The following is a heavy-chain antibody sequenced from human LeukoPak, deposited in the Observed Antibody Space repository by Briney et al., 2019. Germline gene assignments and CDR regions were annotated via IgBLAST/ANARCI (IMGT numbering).Heavy chain of an antibody. CDR3: ARKNGLDY. CDR2: IIPIFGTA. Sequence: SVKVSCKASGYTFSGFYIHWVRQAPGQGLEWMGGIIPIFGTANYAQKFQGRVTITADKSSTTVYMELSSLRSEDTAVYYCARKNGLDYWGQGTLVTVSS. V-gene: IGHV1-69*06. CDR1: GYTFSGFY. J-gene: IGHJ4*02.